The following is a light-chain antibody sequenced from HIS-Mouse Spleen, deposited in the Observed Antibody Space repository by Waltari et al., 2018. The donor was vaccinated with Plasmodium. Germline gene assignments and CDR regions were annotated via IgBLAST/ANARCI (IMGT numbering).Light chain of an antibody. CDR3: QAWDSSTVV. V-gene: IGLV3-1*01. CDR2: QDS. J-gene: IGLJ2*01. Sequence: SYELTQPPSVSVSPGQTASITCSGATLGDKYACWYQQKPGQPPVLVIYQDSNRPPGIPERFSGSNSGNTATLTISGTQAMDEADYYCQAWDSSTVVFGGGTKLTVL. CDR1: TLGDKY.